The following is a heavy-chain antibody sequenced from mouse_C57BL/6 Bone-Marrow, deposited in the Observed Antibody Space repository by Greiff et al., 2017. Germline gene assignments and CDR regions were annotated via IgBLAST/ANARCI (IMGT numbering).Heavy chain of an antibody. CDR2: IDPSDSYT. V-gene: IGHV1-69*01. J-gene: IGHJ3*01. CDR1: GYTFTSYD. D-gene: IGHD6-5*01. CDR3: ARALSAWFAY. Sequence: LVESGPELVKPSASVKLSCKVSGYTFTSYDINWVKQRPGQGLEWIGEIDPSDSYTNYNQKFKGKSTLTVDKSSSKAYMQLSSLTSEDSAVYYCARALSAWFAYWGQGTLVTVSA.